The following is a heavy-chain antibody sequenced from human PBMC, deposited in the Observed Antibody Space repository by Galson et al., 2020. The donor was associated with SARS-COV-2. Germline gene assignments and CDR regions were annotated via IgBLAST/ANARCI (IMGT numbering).Heavy chain of an antibody. CDR1: GFTFDDYA. J-gene: IGHJ3*02. Sequence: SCAASGFTFDDYAMHWVRQAPGKGLEWVSGISWNSGSIGYADSVKGRFTISRDNAKNSLYLQMNSLRAEDMALYYCAKGGKCGGDCFAIADAFDIWGQGTMVTVSS. CDR2: ISWNSGSI. D-gene: IGHD2-21*02. CDR3: AKGGKCGGDCFAIADAFDI. V-gene: IGHV3-9*03.